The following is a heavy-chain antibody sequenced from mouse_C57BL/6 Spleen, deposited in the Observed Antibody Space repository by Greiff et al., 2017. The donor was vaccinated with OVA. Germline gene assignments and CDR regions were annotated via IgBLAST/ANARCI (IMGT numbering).Heavy chain of an antibody. Sequence: VQLQQSGAELVRPGASVTLSCKASGYTFTAYEMHWVKQTPVHGLEWIGAIDPETGGTAYNQKFKGKAILTADKSSSTAYMELRSLTSEDSAVYYCTRGDYGSSYWFAYWGQGTLVTVSA. V-gene: IGHV1-15*01. CDR3: TRGDYGSSYWFAY. J-gene: IGHJ3*01. D-gene: IGHD1-1*01. CDR1: GYTFTAYE. CDR2: IDPETGGT.